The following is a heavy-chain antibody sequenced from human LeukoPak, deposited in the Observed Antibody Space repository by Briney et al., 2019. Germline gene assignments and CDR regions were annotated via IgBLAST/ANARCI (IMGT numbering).Heavy chain of an antibody. CDR2: IRYDGSSK. J-gene: IGHJ4*02. Sequence: GGSLRLSCAASGFTFSSYGMHWVRQAPGKGLEWVAFIRYDGSSKYYADSVKGRFTISRDNSKNTLYLQMNSLRAEDTAVYYCAKENWRMAGDYWGQGTLVTVSS. V-gene: IGHV3-30*02. D-gene: IGHD1-1*01. CDR1: GFTFSSYG. CDR3: AKENWRMAGDY.